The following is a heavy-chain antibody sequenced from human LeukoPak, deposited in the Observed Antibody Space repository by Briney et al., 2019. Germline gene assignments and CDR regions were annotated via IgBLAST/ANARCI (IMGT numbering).Heavy chain of an antibody. V-gene: IGHV3-7*01. CDR2: IKQDGSEK. D-gene: IGHD2-21*02. CDR3: ARVRRSVVVTAYYFDY. J-gene: IGHJ4*02. CDR1: GFTFSSYW. Sequence: PGGSLRLSCAASGFTFSSYWMSWVRQAPGKGLERVANIKQDGSEKYYVDSVKGRFTISRDNAKNSLYLQMNSLRAEDTAVYYCARVRRSVVVTAYYFDYWGQGTLVTVSS.